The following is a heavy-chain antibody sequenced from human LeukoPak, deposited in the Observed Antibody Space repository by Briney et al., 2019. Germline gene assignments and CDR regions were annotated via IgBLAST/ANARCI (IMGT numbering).Heavy chain of an antibody. CDR3: ARDSRYSDNSGHYYSRYYMDV. CDR2: IYNSGTT. CDR1: GGSVSYYY. D-gene: IGHD3-22*01. J-gene: IGHJ6*03. V-gene: IGHV4-59*02. Sequence: PSETLSLTCTVSGGSVSYYYWSWIRQPPGKGLEWIGYIYNSGTTRFNPSLMSRVTISVDTSKNQFSLKLNSVTAADTAVYYCARDSRYSDNSGHYYSRYYMDVWGKGTTVTVSS.